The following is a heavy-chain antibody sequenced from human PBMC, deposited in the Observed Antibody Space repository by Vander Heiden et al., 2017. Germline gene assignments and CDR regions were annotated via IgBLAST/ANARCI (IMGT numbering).Heavy chain of an antibody. CDR1: GFTFDDFG. Sequence: EVQLVQSGGGVVGPGGALRLSCTGPGFTFDDFGMSWVRQAPGKGLEWVSHINWNGDSTGYADSVKGRFTISRDNAKNSLYLQMNSLRAEDTALYYCAREDSSGGMDVWGQGTTVTASS. CDR2: INWNGDST. J-gene: IGHJ6*02. D-gene: IGHD3-22*01. CDR3: AREDSSGGMDV. V-gene: IGHV3-20*04.